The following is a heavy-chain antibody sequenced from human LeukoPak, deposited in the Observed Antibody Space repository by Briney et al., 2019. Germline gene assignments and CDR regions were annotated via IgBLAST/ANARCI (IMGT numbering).Heavy chain of an antibody. CDR3: AKETLPRNWAPYYYYMDV. D-gene: IGHD7-27*01. V-gene: IGHV4-59*01. J-gene: IGHJ6*03. CDR1: GGSISSYY. CDR2: IYYSGST. Sequence: SETLSLTCTVSGGSISSYYWSWIRQPPGKGLEWIGYIYYSGSTNYNPSLKSRVTISVDTSKNQFSLKLSSVTAEDTAVYYCAKETLPRNWAPYYYYMDVWGKGTTVTVSS.